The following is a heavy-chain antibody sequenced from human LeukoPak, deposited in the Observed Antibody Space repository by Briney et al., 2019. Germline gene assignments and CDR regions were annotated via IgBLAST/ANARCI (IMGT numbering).Heavy chain of an antibody. J-gene: IGHJ6*03. Sequence: SDTLSLTGAVQGAAFRGYCWSWIRKPPGKGLEWMGEINHRGITTYNPTLKSPVTISEDTSKDQFSLRPGSVHGAGMAVYYCARWLGATRGYSSGYYHYYYYCYMDVWGKGTTVTVSS. CDR1: GAAFRGYC. CDR3: ARWLGATRGYSSGYYHYYYYCYMDV. V-gene: IGHV4-34*01. D-gene: IGHD3-22*01. CDR2: INHRGIT.